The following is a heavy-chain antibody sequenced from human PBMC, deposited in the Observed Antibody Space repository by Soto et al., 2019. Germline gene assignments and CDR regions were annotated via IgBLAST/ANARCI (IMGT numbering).Heavy chain of an antibody. V-gene: IGHV3-11*01. J-gene: IGHJ5*02. CDR1: GFTFSDYY. CDR2: ISSSGSTI. Sequence: GGSLRLSCAASGFTFSDYYMSWIRQAPGKGLEWVSYISSSGSTIYYADSVKGRFTISRDNAKNSLYLQMNSLRAEDTAVYYCASTKYYYDSSGTRQWFDPWGQGTLVTVSS. D-gene: IGHD3-22*01. CDR3: ASTKYYYDSSGTRQWFDP.